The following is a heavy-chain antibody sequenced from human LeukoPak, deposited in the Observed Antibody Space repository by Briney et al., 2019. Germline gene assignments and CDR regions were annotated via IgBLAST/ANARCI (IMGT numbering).Heavy chain of an antibody. J-gene: IGHJ2*01. Sequence: SETLSLTCTVSGGSISSSSYYWSWIRQPAGKGLEWIGRIYTSGSTNYNPSLKSRVTISVDTSKNQFSLKLSSVTAADTAVYYCARGEQRLVGYFDLWGRGTLVTVSS. D-gene: IGHD6-19*01. CDR1: GGSISSSSYY. CDR3: ARGEQRLVGYFDL. CDR2: IYTSGST. V-gene: IGHV4-61*02.